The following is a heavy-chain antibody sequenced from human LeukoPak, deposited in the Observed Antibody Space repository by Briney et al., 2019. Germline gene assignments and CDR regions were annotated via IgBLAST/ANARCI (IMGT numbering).Heavy chain of an antibody. CDR1: GGSFSGYY. V-gene: IGHV4-34*01. Sequence: PSETLSLTCAVYGGSFSGYYWSWIRQLPGKGLEWIGEINHSGSTNYNPSLKSRVTISVDTSKNQFSLKLSSATAADTAVYYCARGAARGNRYFQHWGQGTLVTVSS. J-gene: IGHJ1*01. CDR3: ARGAARGNRYFQH. D-gene: IGHD3-16*01. CDR2: INHSGST.